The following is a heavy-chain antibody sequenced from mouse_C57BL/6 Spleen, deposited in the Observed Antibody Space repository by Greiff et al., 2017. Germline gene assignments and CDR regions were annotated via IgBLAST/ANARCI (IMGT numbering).Heavy chain of an antibody. CDR2: IWSGGST. D-gene: IGHD2-4*01. V-gene: IGHV2-2*01. CDR1: GFSLTSYG. CDR3: ARNEDYDDGLAY. J-gene: IGHJ3*01. Sequence: QVQLQQSGPGLVQPSQSLSITCTVSGFSLTSYGVHWVRQSPGKGLEWLGVIWSGGSTDYNAAFISRLSISKDNSKSQVFFKMNSLQADDTAIYYCARNEDYDDGLAYWGQGTLVTVSA.